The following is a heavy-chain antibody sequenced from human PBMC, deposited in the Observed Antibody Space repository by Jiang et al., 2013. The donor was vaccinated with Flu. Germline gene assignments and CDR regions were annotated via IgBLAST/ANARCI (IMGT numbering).Heavy chain of an antibody. D-gene: IGHD3-22*01. CDR3: VRPGSGYSIDF. CDR1: GESISSSPYY. CDR2: TKYATGST. Sequence: LLKPSETLSLTCTVSGESISSSPYYWGWVRQPPGKGLEWIGTTKYATGSTHYKPSLKSRVTISVDTSKNQFSLKVASVTAADAAVYYCVRPGSGYSIDFWGQGILVAVSS. J-gene: IGHJ4*02. V-gene: IGHV4-39*01.